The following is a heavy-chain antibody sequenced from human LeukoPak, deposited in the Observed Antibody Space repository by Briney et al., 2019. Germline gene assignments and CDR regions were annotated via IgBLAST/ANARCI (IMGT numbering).Heavy chain of an antibody. V-gene: IGHV3-30-3*01. CDR2: ISYDGSNK. CDR1: GFTFSSYA. Sequence: PGGSLRLSCAASGFTFSSYAMHWVRQAPGKGLEWVAVISYDGSNKYYADSVKGRFTISRDSSKNTLYLQMNSLRAEDTAVYYCARASGQYYYDSSGYLDYWGQGTLVTVSS. J-gene: IGHJ4*02. D-gene: IGHD3-22*01. CDR3: ARASGQYYYDSSGYLDY.